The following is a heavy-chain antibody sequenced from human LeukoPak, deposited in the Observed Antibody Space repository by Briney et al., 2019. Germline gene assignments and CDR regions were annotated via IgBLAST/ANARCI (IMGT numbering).Heavy chain of an antibody. V-gene: IGHV5-51*04. CDR2: IYPGDSDT. D-gene: IGHD2-2*01. CDR1: GYSFTSYW. Sequence: GESLKISCKGSGYSFTSYWIGWVRQMPGKGLEWMGIIYPGDSDTRYSPSFQGQVTISADKPISTAYLQWSSLKASDTAMYYCAKIDRTYCSRSSCYALDYWGQGTLVTVSS. J-gene: IGHJ4*02. CDR3: AKIDRTYCSRSSCYALDY.